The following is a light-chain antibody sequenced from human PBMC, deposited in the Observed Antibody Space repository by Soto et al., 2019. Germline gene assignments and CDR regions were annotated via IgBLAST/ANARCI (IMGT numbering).Light chain of an antibody. CDR3: SSFTTGSTLVV. CDR2: DVR. V-gene: IGLV2-14*01. Sequence: QSALTQPASVSGSPGQSITISCTGSNSDIGGFNYVSWYQQSPGKAPKLMIYDVRNRPSGVSNRFSGSKSGNTASLTISGLQAEDEADYYCSSFTTGSTLVVFGGGTKLTVL. CDR1: NSDIGGFNY. J-gene: IGLJ2*01.